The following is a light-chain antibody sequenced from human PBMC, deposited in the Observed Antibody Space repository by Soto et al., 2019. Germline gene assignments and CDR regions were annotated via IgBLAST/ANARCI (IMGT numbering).Light chain of an antibody. CDR1: SSDVGGYNY. J-gene: IGLJ1*01. CDR2: EVD. CDR3: SSYTSNNTLV. Sequence: QSVLAQPASVSGSPGQSTIIAYTGTSSDVGGYNYVSWYQQHPGKAPKFLIYEVDNRASGVSDRFSGSKSGNTASLTISGLQAEDEADYYCSSYTSNNTLVFGTGTKLTVL. V-gene: IGLV2-14*01.